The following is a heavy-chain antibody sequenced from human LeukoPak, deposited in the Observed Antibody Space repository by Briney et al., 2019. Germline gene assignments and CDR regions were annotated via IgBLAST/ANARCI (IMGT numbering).Heavy chain of an antibody. CDR3: ARLPYYYDSSGYYYFSFDS. D-gene: IGHD3-22*01. V-gene: IGHV4-34*01. CDR1: GVSFSGYY. J-gene: IGHJ4*02. CDR2: INHSGST. Sequence: PSETVPHTCAVYGVSFSGYYWSWIRQPPGKGLEWIGEINHSGSTNYNPSLKSRVTISVDTSKNQFSLKLSSATAADTAVYYCARLPYYYDSSGYYYFSFDSWGQGTLVTVSS.